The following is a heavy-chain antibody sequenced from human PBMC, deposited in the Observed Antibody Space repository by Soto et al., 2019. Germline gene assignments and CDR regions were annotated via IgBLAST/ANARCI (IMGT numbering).Heavy chain of an antibody. Sequence: QVQLVQSGAEVKKPGSSVKVSCKASGDTFSSYAISWVRQAPGQGLEWMGGIIPFFDTANYAQQFQGRVTITAEESTSTAYMEVSSLGSEDTAVYYCARHDCISSSCYYYYYYVMDVRGQGTTVTVSS. D-gene: IGHD2-2*01. J-gene: IGHJ6*02. CDR1: GDTFSSYA. V-gene: IGHV1-69*12. CDR2: IIPFFDTA. CDR3: ARHDCISSSCYYYYYYVMDV.